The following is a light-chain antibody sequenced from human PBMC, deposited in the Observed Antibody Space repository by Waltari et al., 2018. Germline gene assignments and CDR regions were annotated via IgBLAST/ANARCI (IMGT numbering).Light chain of an antibody. CDR3: QQYSDWIA. CDR2: DAS. CDR1: QSVSSY. J-gene: IGKJ4*01. Sequence: EIVLTQSPATLSLSPGERATLSCRASQSVSSYLGWYQQTPGQAPRLLIYDASNRATGIPARFSGSGSGTDFTLTIGSVQSEDFAVYYCQQYSDWIAFGGGTKVDLK. V-gene: IGKV3-11*01.